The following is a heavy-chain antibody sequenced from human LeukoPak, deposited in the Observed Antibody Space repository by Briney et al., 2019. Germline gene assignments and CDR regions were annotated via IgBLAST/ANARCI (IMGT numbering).Heavy chain of an antibody. CDR3: ARKKHIVVVTAIVGAFDI. CDR1: GGSFSGYY. CDR2: INHSGST. Sequence: SETLSLTCAVYGGSFSGYYWSWIRQPPGKGLEWIGEINHSGSTNYNPSLKSRVTISVDTSKNQFSLKLSSATAADTAVYYCARKKHIVVVTAIVGAFDIWGQGTMVTVSS. V-gene: IGHV4-34*01. D-gene: IGHD2-21*02. J-gene: IGHJ3*02.